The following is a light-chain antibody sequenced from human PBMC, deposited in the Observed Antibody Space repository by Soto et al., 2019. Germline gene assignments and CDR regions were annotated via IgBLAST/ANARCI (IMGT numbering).Light chain of an antibody. CDR2: DVI. CDR3: GLFTSSATWV. V-gene: IGLV2-18*01. Sequence: QSALTQPPSVSGSPGQSVTISCTVTSSDVGDYEHVSWYQLAPGTAPKLLISDVINRPSGVPDRFSGSKSGSTPSLTISGLQAEDEADYYCGLFTSSATWVFGGGTKLTLL. J-gene: IGLJ3*02. CDR1: SSDVGDYEH.